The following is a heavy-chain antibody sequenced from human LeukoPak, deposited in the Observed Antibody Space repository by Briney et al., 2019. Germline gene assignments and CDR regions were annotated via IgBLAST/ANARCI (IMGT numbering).Heavy chain of an antibody. D-gene: IGHD4-11*01. Sequence: ASVKVSCKASGYIFTSYYMHWVRQAPGEGLEWMGIINPTGGSTSYAQKFQGRVTMTRDTSTSTVYMELSSLRSEDTAVYYRARGLVGRYTHSVNDYWGQGTLVTVSS. CDR3: ARGLVGRYTHSVNDY. V-gene: IGHV1-46*01. CDR2: INPTGGST. CDR1: GYIFTSYY. J-gene: IGHJ4*02.